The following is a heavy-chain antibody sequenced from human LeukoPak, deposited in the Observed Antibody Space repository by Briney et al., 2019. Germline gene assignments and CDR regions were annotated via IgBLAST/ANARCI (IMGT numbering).Heavy chain of an antibody. J-gene: IGHJ4*02. V-gene: IGHV3-53*01. CDR1: GLTVSRHY. CDR2: LYTDVTT. CDR3: AREDTALVIAY. Sequence: GGSLRLSCAASGLTVSRHYMSWVRQAPGKGLEWVSVLYTDVTTYYSDSVKGRFTISRDNSKNTLYLQMNSLRVKDTAVYYCAREDTALVIAYWGQGTLVTVSS. D-gene: IGHD5-18*01.